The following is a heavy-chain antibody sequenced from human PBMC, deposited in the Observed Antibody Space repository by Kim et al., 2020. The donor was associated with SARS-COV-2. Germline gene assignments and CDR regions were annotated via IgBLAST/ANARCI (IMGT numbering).Heavy chain of an antibody. CDR3: AREAGTTAYYYGMDV. J-gene: IGHJ6*02. V-gene: IGHV1-69*13. Sequence: SVKVSCKASGGTFSRSAISWVRQAPGRGLELMGGIITIFGTTNYAQKFQGRVTISADASTTTVHMELSSLTSEDTAVYYCAREAGTTAYYYGMDVWG. D-gene: IGHD1-1*01. CDR2: IITIFGTT. CDR1: GGTFSRSA.